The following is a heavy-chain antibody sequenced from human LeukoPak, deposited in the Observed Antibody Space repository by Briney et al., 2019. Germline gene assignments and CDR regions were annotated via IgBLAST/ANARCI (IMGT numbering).Heavy chain of an antibody. CDR2: INAGNGNT. V-gene: IGHV1-3*01. CDR3: ARDRGYYYDSSGYYGMDV. CDR1: GYTFTSYA. Sequence: ASVKVSCKASGYTFTSYAMHWVRQAPGQRLEWMGWINAGNGNTKYSQKFQGRVTITRDTSASTAYMELSSLRSEDTAVYYCARDRGYYYDSSGYYGMDVWGQGTTVTVSS. D-gene: IGHD3-22*01. J-gene: IGHJ6*02.